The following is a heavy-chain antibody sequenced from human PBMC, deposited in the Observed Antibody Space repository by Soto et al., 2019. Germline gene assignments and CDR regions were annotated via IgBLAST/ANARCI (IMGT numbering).Heavy chain of an antibody. V-gene: IGHV1-69*02. CDR2: IIPILGIA. Sequence: QVQLVQSGAEVKKPGSSVKVSCKASGGTFSSYTISWVRQAPGQGLEWMGRIIPILGIANYAQKVQGRVTITAAKSTSTAYMELSSLRSEDTAVYYCARVAGRGWFDPWGQGTLVTVSS. D-gene: IGHD6-13*01. J-gene: IGHJ5*02. CDR3: ARVAGRGWFDP. CDR1: GGTFSSYT.